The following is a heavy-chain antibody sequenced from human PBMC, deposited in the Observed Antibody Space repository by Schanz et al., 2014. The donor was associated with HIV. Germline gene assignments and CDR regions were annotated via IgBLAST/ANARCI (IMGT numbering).Heavy chain of an antibody. CDR3: AKGLQKFDWRSPFDY. CDR1: GYTFINYD. D-gene: IGHD3-9*01. J-gene: IGHJ4*02. CDR2: MNPSTGNS. Sequence: QVQLVQSGAEVKKPGASVKVSCKASGYTFINYDIHWVRQASGLGLEWMGWMNPSTGNSGYAQMFQVRVTMTRDTSINTAYMTLSRLGSDDTAVYFCAKGLQKFDWRSPFDYWGQGTLLTVSS. V-gene: IGHV1-8*01.